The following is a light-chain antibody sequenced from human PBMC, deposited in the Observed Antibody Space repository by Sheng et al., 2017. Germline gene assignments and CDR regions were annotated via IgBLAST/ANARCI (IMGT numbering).Light chain of an antibody. CDR2: GVY. V-gene: IGKV1-39*01. CDR3: QEAYTPSRT. Sequence: DIQMTQSPSSLSASVGDRVTITCRAGRSIGTYLNWYQQKPGKAPKLLIXGVYGLQSGVPSRFSGSGSYDXFTLTXTGLQLEDFATYSCQEAYTPSRTFGPGTKVDVK. CDR1: RSIGTY. J-gene: IGKJ3*01.